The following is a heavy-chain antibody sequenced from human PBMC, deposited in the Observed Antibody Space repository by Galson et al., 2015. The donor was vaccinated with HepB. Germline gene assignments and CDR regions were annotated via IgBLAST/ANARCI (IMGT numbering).Heavy chain of an antibody. CDR2: INPTSVST. Sequence: SVKVSCKASGYTLTNHYLHWVRQAPGQGLEWMGIINPTSVSTTYADSVKGRFTVSRDNAKNSLYLQMNSLRAEDTAMYYCVRNLFSGDDYSVDYWGQGTLVTVSS. CDR3: VRNLFSGDDYSVDY. D-gene: IGHD4-11*01. J-gene: IGHJ4*02. CDR1: GYTLTNHY. V-gene: IGHV1-46*04.